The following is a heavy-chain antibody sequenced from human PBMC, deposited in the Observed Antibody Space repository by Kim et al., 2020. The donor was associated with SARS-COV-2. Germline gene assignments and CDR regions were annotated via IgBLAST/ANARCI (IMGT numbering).Heavy chain of an antibody. CDR1: GFSFNDAW. CDR3: TMYTWQGDAYYFDY. J-gene: IGHJ4*01. Sequence: GGSLRLSCVGSGFSFNDAWMAWVRQAPGKGLEWVGRIKAASDGGTTDFAAPVKGRFSIPRNDATSTVILQMTSLKIEDTAVYFCTMYTWQGDAYYFDYLG. D-gene: IGHD1-1*01. V-gene: IGHV3-15*01. CDR2: IKAASDGGTT.